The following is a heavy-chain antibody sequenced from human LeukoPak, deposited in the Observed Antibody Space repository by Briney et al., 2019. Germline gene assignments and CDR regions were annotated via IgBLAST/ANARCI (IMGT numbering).Heavy chain of an antibody. CDR2: ISAYNGNT. CDR1: GYTFTGYY. CDR3: ARVGNNGDYGY. J-gene: IGHJ4*02. V-gene: IGHV1-18*04. Sequence: GASVKVSCKASGYTFTGYYMHWVRQAPGQGLEWMGWISAYNGNTNYAQKLQGRVTMTTDTSTSTAYMELRSLRSDDTAVYYCARVGNNGDYGYWGQGTLVTVSS. D-gene: IGHD4-17*01.